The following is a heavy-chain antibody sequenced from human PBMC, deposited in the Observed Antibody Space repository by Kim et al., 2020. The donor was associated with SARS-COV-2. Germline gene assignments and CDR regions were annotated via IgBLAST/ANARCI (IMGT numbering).Heavy chain of an antibody. J-gene: IGHJ6*02. V-gene: IGHV4-34*13. Sequence: YNPSRKRRVTTSVNTSKTQVSLKLSSVTAADTAVYYCARPVGYCCYGMDVWGQGTTVTVSS. D-gene: IGHD1-26*01. CDR3: ARPVGYCCYGMDV.